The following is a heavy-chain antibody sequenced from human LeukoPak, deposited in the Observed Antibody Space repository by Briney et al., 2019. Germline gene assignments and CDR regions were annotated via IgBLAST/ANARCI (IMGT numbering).Heavy chain of an antibody. CDR3: ARDGSTTSFSNFYYYYYGMDV. J-gene: IGHJ6*02. Sequence: SETLSLTCTVSGGSISSYYWSWIRQPAGKGLELIGRITTRGSTNYTPSLKSRVTMSVDTSKNQFSLKLSSVTAADTAVYYCARDGSTTSFSNFYYYYYGMDVWGQGTTVTVSS. V-gene: IGHV4-4*07. CDR1: GGSISSYY. CDR2: ITTRGST. D-gene: IGHD3-10*01.